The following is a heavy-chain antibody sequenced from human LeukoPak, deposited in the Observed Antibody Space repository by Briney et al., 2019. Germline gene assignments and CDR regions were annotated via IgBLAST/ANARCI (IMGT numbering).Heavy chain of an antibody. J-gene: IGHJ6*02. CDR1: GGSISSYY. CDR3: ARDKIYYDSSGYPTIYYYYYGMDV. CDR2: IYYSGST. D-gene: IGHD3-22*01. Sequence: SETLSLTCTVSGGSISSYYWSWIRQPPGKGLEWIGYIYYSGSTNYNPSLKSRVTISVDTSKNQFSLKLSSVTAAGTAAYYCARDKIYYDSSGYPTIYYYYYGMDVWGQGTTVTVSS. V-gene: IGHV4-59*01.